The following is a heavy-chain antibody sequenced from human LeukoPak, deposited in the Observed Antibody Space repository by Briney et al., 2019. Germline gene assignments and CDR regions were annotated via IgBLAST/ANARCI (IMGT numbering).Heavy chain of an antibody. CDR3: ARGFWDCSGGSCYSGC. CDR1: GYTFTSYD. CDR2: MNPNSGNT. D-gene: IGHD2-15*01. J-gene: IGHJ4*02. Sequence: ASVKVSCKASGYTFTSYDINWVRQATGQGLEWMGWMNPNSGNTGYAQKFQGRVTMTRNTSISTAYMELSSLRSEDTAVYYCARGFWDCSGGSCYSGCWGQGTLVTVSS. V-gene: IGHV1-8*01.